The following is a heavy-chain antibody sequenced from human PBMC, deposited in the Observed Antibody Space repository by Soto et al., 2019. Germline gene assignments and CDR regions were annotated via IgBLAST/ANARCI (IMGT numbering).Heavy chain of an antibody. CDR1: GGSIRSPTHY. CDR3: ARVNDVNALDM. J-gene: IGHJ3*02. D-gene: IGHD2-2*01. V-gene: IGHV4-31*03. CDR2: IYYTGRT. Sequence: QVQLQESGPGLVKPSQTLSLTCTVSGGSIRSPTHYWSWIRQHPGKGLEWIGYIYYTGRTYYNPSLKSRVTISVDTSKSQFSLKVSSGTAADTAMYYCARVNDVNALDMWGQGTKVTVSS.